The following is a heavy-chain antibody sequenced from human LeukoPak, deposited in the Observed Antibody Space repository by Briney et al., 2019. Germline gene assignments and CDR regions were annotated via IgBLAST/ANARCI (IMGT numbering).Heavy chain of an antibody. CDR3: ARDREEYYYDSSGYYPTHDY. CDR1: GFTFSSYG. Sequence: GGSLRLSCAASGFTFSSYGMHWVRQAPGKGLEWVAVMSNDGSSKYYADSVKGRFTISRDNSKNTLYLQMNSLRAEDTAVYYCARDREEYYYDSSGYYPTHDYWGQGTLVTVSS. V-gene: IGHV3-30*03. J-gene: IGHJ4*02. CDR2: MSNDGSSK. D-gene: IGHD3-22*01.